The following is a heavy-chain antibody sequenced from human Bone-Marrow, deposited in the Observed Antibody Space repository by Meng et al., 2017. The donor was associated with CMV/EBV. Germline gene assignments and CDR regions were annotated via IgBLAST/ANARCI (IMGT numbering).Heavy chain of an antibody. CDR2: INHSAGT. CDR1: GGSINDYY. Sequence: GSLRLSCAVYGGSINDYYWSWIRQPPGKGLEWIGEINHSAGTNYNPSLKSRVTMSGDTSKNEFSLKLTSVTAADTAVYYCAKGSWAVVPAASRYDPWGQGTLVTVSS. J-gene: IGHJ5*02. V-gene: IGHV4-34*01. CDR3: AKGSWAVVPAASRYDP. D-gene: IGHD2-2*01.